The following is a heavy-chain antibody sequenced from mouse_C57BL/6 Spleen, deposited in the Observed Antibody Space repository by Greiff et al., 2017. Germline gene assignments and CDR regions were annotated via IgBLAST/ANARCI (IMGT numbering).Heavy chain of an antibody. Sequence: QVQLKQSGPELVKPGASVKISCKASGYTFTDYYINWVKQRPGQGLEWIGWIFPGSGSTYYNEKFKGKATLTVDKSSSTAYMLLSSLTSEDSAVYFCARGHYYGSSYGYFDVWGTGTTVTVSS. CDR2: IFPGSGST. J-gene: IGHJ1*03. CDR1: GYTFTDYY. D-gene: IGHD1-1*01. CDR3: ARGHYYGSSYGYFDV. V-gene: IGHV1-75*01.